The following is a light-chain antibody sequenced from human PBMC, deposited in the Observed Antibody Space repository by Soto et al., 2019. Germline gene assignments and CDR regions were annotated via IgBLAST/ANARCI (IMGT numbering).Light chain of an antibody. V-gene: IGLV4-60*02. CDR1: SGHSTYI. CDR3: ETWDINTHVV. Sequence: QAVVTLSSSASASLGSSVKLTCTLSSGHSTYIIAWHQQQPGKAPRYLMKLEGSGSYNKGSGVPDRFSGSSSGADRYLTISNLQFEDEADYYCETWDINTHVVFGGGTKLT. CDR2: LEGSGSY. J-gene: IGLJ2*01.